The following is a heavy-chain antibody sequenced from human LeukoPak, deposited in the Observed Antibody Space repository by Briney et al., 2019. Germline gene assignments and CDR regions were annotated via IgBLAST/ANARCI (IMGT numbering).Heavy chain of an antibody. CDR1: GFTFSNHA. Sequence: GSLRLSCAASGFTFSNHAMTWVRQPPGKGLEWIGEINHSGSTNYNPSLKSRVTISVDTSKNQFSLKLSSVTAADTAVYYCARPGGSGSYNWFDPWGQGTLVTVSS. CDR2: INHSGST. J-gene: IGHJ5*02. D-gene: IGHD3-10*01. CDR3: ARPGGSGSYNWFDP. V-gene: IGHV4-34*01.